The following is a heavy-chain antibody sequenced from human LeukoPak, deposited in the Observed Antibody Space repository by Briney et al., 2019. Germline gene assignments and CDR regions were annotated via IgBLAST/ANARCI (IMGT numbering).Heavy chain of an antibody. CDR1: GFPFSSYA. CDR3: ARVVPASYAFDI. J-gene: IGHJ3*02. V-gene: IGHV3-23*01. CDR2: ISGSGGST. D-gene: IGHD2-2*01. Sequence: GGPLRLSCAASGFPFSSYAMSWVRQAPGKGLEWVSAISGSGGSTYYADSVKGRFTISRDNSKNTLYLQMNSLRAEDTAVYYCARVVPASYAFDIWGQGTMVTVSS.